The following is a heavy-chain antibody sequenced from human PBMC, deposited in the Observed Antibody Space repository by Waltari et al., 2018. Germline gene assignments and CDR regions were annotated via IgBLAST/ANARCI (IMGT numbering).Heavy chain of an antibody. J-gene: IGHJ3*02. V-gene: IGHV3-30-3*01. CDR3: ARDQDGAFDI. CDR2: ISYDGSNK. Sequence: QVQLVESGGGMVQPGRSLRLSCAASGFTFSSYAMHWVRQAPGKGLEWVAVISYDGSNKYYADSVKGRFTISRDNSKNTLYLQMNSPRAEDTAVYYCARDQDGAFDIWGQGTMVTVSS. CDR1: GFTFSSYA.